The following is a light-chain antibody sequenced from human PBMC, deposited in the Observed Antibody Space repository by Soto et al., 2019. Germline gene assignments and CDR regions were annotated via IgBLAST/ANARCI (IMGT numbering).Light chain of an antibody. J-gene: IGKJ2*01. CDR2: DAS. CDR3: QQRSNWPPT. CDR1: QSVSSY. V-gene: IGKV3-11*01. Sequence: EIVLTQSPATLSLSPGERATLPCRASQSVSSYLAWYQQKPGQAPRLLIYDASNRATGIPARFSGSGSGTDFTLTISSLEPEDFAVYYGQQRSNWPPTFGQGTKLAIK.